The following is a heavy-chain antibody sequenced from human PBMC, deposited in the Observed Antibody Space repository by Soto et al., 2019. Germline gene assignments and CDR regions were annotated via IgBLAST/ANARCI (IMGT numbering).Heavy chain of an antibody. V-gene: IGHV3-30*18. J-gene: IGHJ4*02. CDR2: ISYDGSNK. CDR3: AKNLLRAYYYDSSGYFDY. D-gene: IGHD3-22*01. CDR1: GFTFSSYG. Sequence: PGGSLRLSCAASGFTFSSYGMHWVRQAPGKGLEWVAVISYDGSNKYYADSVKGRFTISRDNSKNTLYLQMNSLRAEDTAVYYCAKNLLRAYYYDSSGYFDYWGQGTLVTVSS.